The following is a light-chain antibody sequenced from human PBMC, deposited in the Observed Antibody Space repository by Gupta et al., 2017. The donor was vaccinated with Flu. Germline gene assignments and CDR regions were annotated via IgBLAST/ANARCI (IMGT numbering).Light chain of an antibody. CDR3: LQDYNYPRT. CDR2: AAS. V-gene: IGKV1-6*01. CDR1: QGIKTD. Sequence: GDRVTITCRASQGIKTDLTWYQQQPGKAPRLLIYAASTLQSGVPARFSGSGSGPDFTLNISNLQPEDSATYYCLQDYNYPRTFGQGTKVEIK. J-gene: IGKJ1*01.